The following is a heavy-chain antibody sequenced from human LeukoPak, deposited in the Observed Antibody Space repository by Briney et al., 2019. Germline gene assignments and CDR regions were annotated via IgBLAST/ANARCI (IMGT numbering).Heavy chain of an antibody. CDR2: IDGDGSTT. V-gene: IGHV3-74*01. Sequence: GGSLRLSCGVSGFTFSSYWMHWVRLAPGKGLVWVSRIDGDGSTTNYADFVKGRFTISRDTAKNTLDLRMNSLRAEDTGVYYCARDLGGSYYGAFDIWGQGTMVTVSS. J-gene: IGHJ3*02. CDR3: ARDLGGSYYGAFDI. D-gene: IGHD1-26*01. CDR1: GFTFSSYW.